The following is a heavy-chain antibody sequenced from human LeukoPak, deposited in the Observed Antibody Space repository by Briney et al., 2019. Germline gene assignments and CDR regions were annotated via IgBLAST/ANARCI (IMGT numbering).Heavy chain of an antibody. V-gene: IGHV3-23*01. CDR2: ISGSGANT. CDR1: GCTYSSNP. Sequence: GGSLRLSCAGSGCTYSSNPRSWVGQARGRGLEWVSAISGSGANTYYGDSVRGRFTISRDNSKNKLYLQMNALRADDTAVYYCATTKPARRYFDYWGQGILVTVSS. J-gene: IGHJ4*02. D-gene: IGHD5-12*01. CDR3: ATTKPARRYFDY.